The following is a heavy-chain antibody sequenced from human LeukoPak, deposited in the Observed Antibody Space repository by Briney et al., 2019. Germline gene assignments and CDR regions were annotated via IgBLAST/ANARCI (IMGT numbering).Heavy chain of an antibody. D-gene: IGHD3-22*01. CDR3: AKRRHPYDSSRNYFEY. V-gene: IGHV3-23*01. J-gene: IGHJ4*01. CDR2: ISVSGGST. CDR1: GFTFSSYA. Sequence: GGSVRLSCAASGFTFSSYAMSWVRQAPGKGLEWVSAISVSGGSTYYADSVKGRFTVSRDNSKNTLYMQMNSLRAEDTAVYYCAKRRHPYDSSRNYFEYWGNGAQVTVSS.